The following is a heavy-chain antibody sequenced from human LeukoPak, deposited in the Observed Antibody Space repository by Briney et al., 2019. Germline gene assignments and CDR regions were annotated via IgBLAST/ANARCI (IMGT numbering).Heavy chain of an antibody. Sequence: GGSLRHSCAASGFTFSSYAMNWVRQAPGKGLEWVAGISSGDRTFHAESVKGRFTISRDKSKDTLYLQMNSLRAEDTAVYYCAKDATASPYFHWFDNWGQGTQVIVSS. J-gene: IGHJ4*02. CDR3: AKDATASPYFHWFDN. D-gene: IGHD3-9*01. CDR1: GFTFSSYA. V-gene: IGHV3-23*01. CDR2: ISSGDRT.